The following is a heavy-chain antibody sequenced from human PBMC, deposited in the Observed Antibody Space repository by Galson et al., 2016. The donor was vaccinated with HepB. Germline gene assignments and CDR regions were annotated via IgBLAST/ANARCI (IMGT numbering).Heavy chain of an antibody. J-gene: IGHJ5*02. CDR1: GGSIISGAYY. CDR3: ARNPYCGGDCYSIAWFDP. V-gene: IGHV4-31*03. Sequence: TLSPTCTVSGGSIISGAYYWSWIRQHPGKALEWIGYIYYNGHPYYNPSLKSRVSISVDTSKNQFSLKLSSVTAADTAVYYCARNPYCGGDCYSIAWFDPWGQGTLVTVSS. CDR2: IYYNGHP. D-gene: IGHD2-21*02.